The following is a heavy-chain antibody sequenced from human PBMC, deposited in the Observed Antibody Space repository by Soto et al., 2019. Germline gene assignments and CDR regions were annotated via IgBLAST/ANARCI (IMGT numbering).Heavy chain of an antibody. CDR1: GYTFSSYD. D-gene: IGHD3-10*01. CDR3: ARPIYGSGSFDY. CDR2: ISAYNGNT. V-gene: IGHV1-18*01. Sequence: ASVKVSCKASGYTFSSYDISWVRQAPGQGLEWMGWISAYNGNTNYAQKLQGRVTMTTDTSTSTAYMELRSLRSDDTAVYYCARPIYGSGSFDYWGQGTLVTVSS. J-gene: IGHJ4*02.